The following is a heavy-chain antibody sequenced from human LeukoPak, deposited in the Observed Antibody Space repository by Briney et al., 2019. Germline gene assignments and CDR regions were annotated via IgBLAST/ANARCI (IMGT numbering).Heavy chain of an antibody. CDR1: GASISGYY. V-gene: IGHV4-38-2*02. CDR3: ARVETAMMRV. CDR2: VSHSAST. Sequence: PSETLSLTRTVSGASISGYYWSWIRQSPGKGLEWIGSVSHSASTYYNPSLKSRVTMSIDTSKNQFSLKLKSVTAADTAVYYCARVETAMMRVWGQGILVTVSA. D-gene: IGHD5-18*01. J-gene: IGHJ4*02.